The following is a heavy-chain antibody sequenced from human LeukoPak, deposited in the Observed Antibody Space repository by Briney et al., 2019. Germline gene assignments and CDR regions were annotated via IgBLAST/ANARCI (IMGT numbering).Heavy chain of an antibody. D-gene: IGHD3-9*01. Sequence: GGSLRFSCIASGFTFTNYAMHWVRQAPGKGLEWMASVSNDGPKQYYADSVKGRFTISRDNSKTTVYLEMNSLRVEDTALYYCARDKGERRYFDWVFDNWGRGTLVTVSS. CDR3: ARDKGERRYFDWVFDN. CDR1: GFTFTNYA. J-gene: IGHJ4*02. CDR2: VSNDGPKQ. V-gene: IGHV3-30-3*01.